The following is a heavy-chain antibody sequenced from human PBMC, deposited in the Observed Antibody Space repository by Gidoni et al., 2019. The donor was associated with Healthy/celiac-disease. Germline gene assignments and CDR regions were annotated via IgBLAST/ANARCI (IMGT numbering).Heavy chain of an antibody. Sequence: QLQLQESGPGLVKPSETLSLTCTVSGGSISSSSYYWGGIRQPPGKGLEWIGSIYYSGSTYYNPSLKSRVTISVDTSKNQFSLKLSSVTAADTAVYYCARVTGWYNWNYQFSDYWGQGTLVTVSS. D-gene: IGHD1-7*01. CDR1: GGSISSSSYY. J-gene: IGHJ4*02. CDR2: IYYSGST. CDR3: ARVTGWYNWNYQFSDY. V-gene: IGHV4-39*01.